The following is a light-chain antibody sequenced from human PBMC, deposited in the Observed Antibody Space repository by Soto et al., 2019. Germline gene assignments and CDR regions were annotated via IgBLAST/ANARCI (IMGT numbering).Light chain of an antibody. V-gene: IGKV3-20*01. J-gene: IGKJ3*01. CDR3: QQYGVSPLT. CDR2: GAS. CDR1: QNVYINS. Sequence: EIVLTQSPATLSVSPGERATLSCRASQNVYINSLAWYQQKPGQTPRLLIYGASTRAAAVPDRFSGSGSGTDFALSIDGLEPEDFAIYYCQQYGVSPLTFGPGTRVD.